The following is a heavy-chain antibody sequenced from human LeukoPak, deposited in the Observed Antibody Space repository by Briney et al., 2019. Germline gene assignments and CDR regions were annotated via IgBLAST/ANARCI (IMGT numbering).Heavy chain of an antibody. CDR3: ARGRSDFDWLSQYWYFDL. Sequence: GGSLRLSCAGSGFSFSTYGMSWVRQAPGKGLEWVSGISGNGGSTDYADSVKGRVTISRDNSKNTLYLQMNSLRAEDTAVYYCARGRSDFDWLSQYWYFDLWGRGTLVIVSS. CDR1: GFSFSTYG. D-gene: IGHD3-9*01. J-gene: IGHJ2*01. CDR2: ISGNGGST. V-gene: IGHV3-23*01.